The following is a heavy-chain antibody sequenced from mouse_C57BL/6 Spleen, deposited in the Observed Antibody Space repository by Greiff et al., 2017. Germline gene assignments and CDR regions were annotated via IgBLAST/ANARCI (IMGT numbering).Heavy chain of an antibody. D-gene: IGHD1-1*01. CDR3: AREEITTVVATETDY. Sequence: QVQLQQSGAELAKPGASVKLSCKASGYTFTSYWMHWVKQRPGQGLEWIGYINPSSGYTQYNQKFKDKATLTADKSSSTAYMPLSSLTYEDSAVYYCAREEITTVVATETDYWGQGTTLTVSS. CDR2: INPSSGYT. V-gene: IGHV1-7*01. J-gene: IGHJ2*01. CDR1: GYTFTSYW.